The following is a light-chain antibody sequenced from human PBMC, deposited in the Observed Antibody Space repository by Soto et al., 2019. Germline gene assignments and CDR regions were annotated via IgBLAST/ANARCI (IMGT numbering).Light chain of an antibody. CDR3: RSYDNNFSGVV. CDR2: GST. J-gene: IGLJ3*02. Sequence: QSVLTQPPSVSGAPGQRVTISCTGSSSNLGANYHVHWYQQLPGRAPKLLIYGSTNRPSGVPDRISGSKSGTSASLAITGLQAEDEADYYCRSYDNNFSGVVFGGGTKLTVL. CDR1: SSNLGANYH. V-gene: IGLV1-40*01.